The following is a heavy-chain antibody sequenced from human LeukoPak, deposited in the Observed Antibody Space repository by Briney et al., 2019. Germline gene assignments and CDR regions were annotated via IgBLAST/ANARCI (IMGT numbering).Heavy chain of an antibody. Sequence: SETLSLTCTVSGGSISSSSYYWGWIRQPPGKGLEWIGSIYYSGSIYYNPSLKSRVTISVDRSKNQFSLKLSSVTASDTAVYYCARGRGFDNWNDEYARGEYAFDIWGQGTMVTVSS. D-gene: IGHD1-20*01. CDR1: GGSISSSSYY. V-gene: IGHV4-39*07. CDR2: IYYSGSI. J-gene: IGHJ3*02. CDR3: ARGRGFDNWNDEYARGEYAFDI.